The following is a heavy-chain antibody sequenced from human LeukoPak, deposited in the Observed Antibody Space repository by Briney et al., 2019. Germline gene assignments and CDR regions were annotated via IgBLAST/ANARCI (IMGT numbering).Heavy chain of an antibody. CDR1: GFTFSSYT. J-gene: IGHJ4*02. CDR2: ISGSSTYI. Sequence: PGGSLRLSCAASGFTFSSYTMNWVRQAPGKGLEWVSSISGSSTYIYYADSVKGRFTISRDNAKNSLYLQMNSLRAEDTAVYYCARDYMDYYDSSGYYLVDWGQGTLVTVSS. V-gene: IGHV3-21*01. CDR3: ARDYMDYYDSSGYYLVD. D-gene: IGHD3-22*01.